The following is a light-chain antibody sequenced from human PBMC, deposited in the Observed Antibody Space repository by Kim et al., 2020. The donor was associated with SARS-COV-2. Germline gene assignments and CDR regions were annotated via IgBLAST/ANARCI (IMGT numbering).Light chain of an antibody. CDR2: GAS. Sequence: SVSAGERATLSCRASQTVSSSLAWYQQKPGQAPRLLIYGASTRATGIPARLSGSGSGTEFTLTVSSLQSEDFAVYYCQQYNNWPYTLGQGTKLEIK. CDR3: QQYNNWPYT. V-gene: IGKV3-15*01. J-gene: IGKJ2*01. CDR1: QTVSSS.